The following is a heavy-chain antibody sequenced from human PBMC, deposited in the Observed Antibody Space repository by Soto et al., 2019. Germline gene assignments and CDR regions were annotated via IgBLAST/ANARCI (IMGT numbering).Heavy chain of an antibody. CDR3: AHTPEPLLLTQVNQNWFDP. Sequence: ASGPTLVNPTQTLTLTCTFSGFSLSTSGVGVGWIRQPPGKALEWLALIYWNDDKRYSPSLKSRLTITKDTSKNQVVLTMTNMDPVDTATYYCAHTPEPLLLTQVNQNWFDPWGQGTLVTVSS. V-gene: IGHV2-5*01. CDR2: IYWNDDK. D-gene: IGHD2-15*01. CDR1: GFSLSTSGVG. J-gene: IGHJ5*02.